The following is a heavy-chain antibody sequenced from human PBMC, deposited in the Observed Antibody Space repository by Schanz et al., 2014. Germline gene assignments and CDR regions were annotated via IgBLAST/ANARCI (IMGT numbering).Heavy chain of an antibody. V-gene: IGHV4-30-4*07. CDR1: GGSISSGGYS. J-gene: IGHJ6*02. CDR2: IYYSGST. CDR3: ARGGRTTYNYYYGMDV. Sequence: QVQLQESGPGLVKPSQTLSLTCAVSGGSISSGGYSWNWIRQPPGKGLEWIVYIYYSGSTYYNPSLKSRVTISVDTSKNQFSLKLSPVPAADTAVYYCARGGRTTYNYYYGMDVWGQGTTVTVSS. D-gene: IGHD1-1*01.